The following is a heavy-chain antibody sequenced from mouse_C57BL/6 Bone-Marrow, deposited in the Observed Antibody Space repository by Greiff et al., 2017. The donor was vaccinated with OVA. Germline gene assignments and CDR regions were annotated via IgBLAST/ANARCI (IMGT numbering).Heavy chain of an antibody. V-gene: IGHV1-64*01. J-gene: IGHJ2*01. CDR1: GYTFTSYW. Sequence: QVQLQQPGAELVKPGASVKLSCKASGYTFTSYWMHWVKQRPGQGLEWIGMIHPNSGSSNYNEKFKSKATLTVDNSSSTAYMQLSSLTSEDSAVYYCARGDYYGSYYFDYWGQGTTLTVSS. CDR2: IHPNSGSS. CDR3: ARGDYYGSYYFDY. D-gene: IGHD1-1*01.